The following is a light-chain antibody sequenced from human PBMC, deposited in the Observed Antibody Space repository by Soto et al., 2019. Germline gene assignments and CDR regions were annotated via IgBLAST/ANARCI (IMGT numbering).Light chain of an antibody. Sequence: IQMTHSPSTLSATVGDRVTITCRASQSISSWLAWYQQKPGKAPKLLIQRASTLESGVPSRFSGSGSGTEFTLTISSLQPDDFVTYYCQQYNTYARTFAGRAKVDI. CDR3: QQYNTYART. CDR1: QSISSW. V-gene: IGKV1-5*03. J-gene: IGKJ4*01. CDR2: RAS.